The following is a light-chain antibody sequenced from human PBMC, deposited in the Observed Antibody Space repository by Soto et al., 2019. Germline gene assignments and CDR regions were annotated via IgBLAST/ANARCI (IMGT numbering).Light chain of an antibody. CDR2: DGT. CDR3: SLDAGPNTYV. Sequence: QSALTQPASVSGSPGQSITISCSDVGSYGVVSWYQKHPGKVPTLMIYDGTQRPSAVSDRFSGSKSANTASLTISGLQAEDEADYYCSLDAGPNTYVFGTGTKVTVL. CDR1: DVGSYGV. V-gene: IGLV2-23*01. J-gene: IGLJ1*01.